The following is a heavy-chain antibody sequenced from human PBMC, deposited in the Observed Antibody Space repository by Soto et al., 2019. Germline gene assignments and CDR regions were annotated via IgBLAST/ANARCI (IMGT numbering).Heavy chain of an antibody. Sequence: KPSETLSLTCAVSGYSISSGYYWGWIRQPPGKGLEWIGSIYHSGSTYYNPSLKSRVTISVDTSKNQFSLKLSSVTAADTAVYYCASSSSSDDGPAFDYWGQGTLVTVSS. CDR3: ASSSSSDDGPAFDY. CDR1: GYSISSGYY. V-gene: IGHV4-38-2*01. J-gene: IGHJ4*02. D-gene: IGHD6-6*01. CDR2: IYHSGST.